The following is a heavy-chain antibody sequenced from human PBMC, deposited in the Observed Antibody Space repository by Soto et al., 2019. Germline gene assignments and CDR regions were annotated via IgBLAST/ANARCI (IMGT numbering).Heavy chain of an antibody. D-gene: IGHD3-10*01. CDR1: GFTFNTYS. J-gene: IGHJ4*02. V-gene: IGHV3-21*01. Sequence: GSLKLSCAAAGFTFNTYSMNWVRQAPGKGLEWVSSISSSSSYIYYTDSVKGRFTISRDNAKNSLYLQMNSLRAEDTAVYYCASLSRFALHYWGQGTVVTVSS. CDR2: ISSSSSYI. CDR3: ASLSRFALHY.